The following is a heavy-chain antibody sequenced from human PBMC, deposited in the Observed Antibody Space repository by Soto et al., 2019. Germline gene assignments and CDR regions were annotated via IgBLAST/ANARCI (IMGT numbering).Heavy chain of an antibody. J-gene: IGHJ3*01. CDR1: GYSVSTNF. Sequence: EEQLVESGGGWVRPGGSLRLSWAVSGYSVSTNFMNWVRQAPGREPQGVAVLYPGPGTYYADPVRGRFIISRDDSTNTLFLHLTNMRAEDTAVYYCARQCDGDCSNAFPLWGQGTMVTVSS. CDR3: ARQCDGDCSNAFPL. V-gene: IGHV3-66*04. CDR2: LYPGPGT. D-gene: IGHD2-21*01.